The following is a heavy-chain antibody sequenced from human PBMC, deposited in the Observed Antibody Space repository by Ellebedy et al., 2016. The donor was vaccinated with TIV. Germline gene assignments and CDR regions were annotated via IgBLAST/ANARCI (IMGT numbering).Heavy chain of an antibody. CDR3: ARMVAQSSGRPGARDFDP. V-gene: IGHV3-7*01. J-gene: IGHJ5*02. CDR2: IKQDGSDK. D-gene: IGHD6-19*01. Sequence: GESLKISXAASGFTFSTYSMNWVRQAPGKGLEWVASIKQDGSDKYYVDSVKGRFTISRDNAKSSLYLQMNSLRVEDTALYYCARMVAQSSGRPGARDFDPWGQGTLVTVSS. CDR1: GFTFSTYS.